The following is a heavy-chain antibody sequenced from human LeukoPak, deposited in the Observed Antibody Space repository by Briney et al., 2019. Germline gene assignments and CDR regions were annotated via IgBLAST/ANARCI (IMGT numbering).Heavy chain of an antibody. Sequence: PGGSLRLSCAASGFTFSSYGMSWVRQAPGKGLEWVSAISGSGGSTYYADSVKGRFTISRDNSKNTLYLQMNSLRAEDTAVYYCAKEYYDILTGYHDAFDIWGQGTMVTVSS. V-gene: IGHV3-23*01. CDR2: ISGSGGST. J-gene: IGHJ3*02. CDR3: AKEYYDILTGYHDAFDI. CDR1: GFTFSSYG. D-gene: IGHD3-9*01.